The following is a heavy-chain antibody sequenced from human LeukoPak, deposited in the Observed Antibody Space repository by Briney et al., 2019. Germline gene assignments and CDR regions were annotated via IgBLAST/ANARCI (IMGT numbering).Heavy chain of an antibody. J-gene: IGHJ4*02. Sequence: PGGSLRLSCAASGFTCSNYWMNWVRQAPGKGLQWVANINRDGREEYYVDSVKGRFTISRDNAKNSLSLQMSSLRAEDTAVYYCVGRRTSAAGNFWGQGTLVTVYS. CDR2: INRDGREE. CDR1: GFTCSNYW. D-gene: IGHD6-13*01. V-gene: IGHV3-7*01. CDR3: VGRRTSAAGNF.